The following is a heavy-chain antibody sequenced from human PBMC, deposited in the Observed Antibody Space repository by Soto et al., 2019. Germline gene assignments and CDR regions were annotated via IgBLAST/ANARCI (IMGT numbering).Heavy chain of an antibody. D-gene: IGHD3-22*01. V-gene: IGHV4-59*08. J-gene: IGHJ4*02. CDR2: IYYSGST. CDR1: GGSISNDY. Sequence: PSETLSLTCTVSGGSISNDYWSWIRQPPGKGPEWIGYIYYSGSTNYNPSLKSRVTISVDTSKNQFSLKLSSVTAADTAVYYCARLGGYYQALDSWGQGTLVTVSS. CDR3: ARLGGYYQALDS.